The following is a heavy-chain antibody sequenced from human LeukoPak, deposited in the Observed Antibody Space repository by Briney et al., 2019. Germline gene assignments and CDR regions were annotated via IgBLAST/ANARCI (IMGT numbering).Heavy chain of an antibody. CDR2: ISSSSSTI. Sequence: GGSLRLSCAASGFTFSSHSMNWVRQAPGKGLEWVSYISSSSSTIYYADSVKGRFTISRDNAKNSLYLRMNSLRAEDTAVYYCARGAYYYEDWGQGTLVTVSS. CDR1: GFTFSSHS. CDR3: ARGAYYYED. J-gene: IGHJ4*02. D-gene: IGHD3-22*01. V-gene: IGHV3-48*01.